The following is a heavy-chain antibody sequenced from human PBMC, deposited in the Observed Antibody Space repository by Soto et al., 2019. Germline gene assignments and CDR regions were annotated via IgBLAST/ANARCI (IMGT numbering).Heavy chain of an antibody. V-gene: IGHV4-30-2*01. J-gene: IGHJ3*02. CDR2: IYHSGST. D-gene: IGHD3-3*01. Sequence: QLQLQESGSGLVKPSQTLSLTCAVSGGSISSGGYSWSWIRQPPGKGLEWIGYIYHSGSTYYNPSLKSRVTISVDRSKTQFSLKLSSVTAADTAVYYCARSLTIFGVVTLSHDAFDIWGQGTMVTVSS. CDR1: GGSISSGGYS. CDR3: ARSLTIFGVVTLSHDAFDI.